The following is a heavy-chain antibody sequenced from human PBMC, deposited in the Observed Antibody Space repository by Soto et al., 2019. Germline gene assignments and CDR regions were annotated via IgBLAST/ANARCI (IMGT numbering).Heavy chain of an antibody. CDR3: AKALSTVTTAHAFDM. D-gene: IGHD4-17*01. CDR2: ISYDGSNK. CDR1: GFTFSSYG. Sequence: QVQLVESGGGVVQPGRSLRLSYAASGFTFSSYGMHWVRQAPGKGLEWVAVISYDGSNKYYADSVKGRFTISRDNSKNTLDLQMNSLRVEDTAVYYCAKALSTVTTAHAFDMWGQGTKVTVSS. J-gene: IGHJ3*02. V-gene: IGHV3-30*18.